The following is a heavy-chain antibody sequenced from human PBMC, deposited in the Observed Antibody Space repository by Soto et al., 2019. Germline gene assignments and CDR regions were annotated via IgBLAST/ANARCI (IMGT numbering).Heavy chain of an antibody. D-gene: IGHD3-10*01. Sequence: GGSLRLSCAASGFTFSAHYMDWVRQAPGKGLEWVGRIANKGDGYTTAYAASVRGRFTVSRDDSRNSLYLQMNSPKIEDTAVYKCSGAAYGHGWNVWGQGPTVTVSS. CDR3: SGAAYGHGWNV. J-gene: IGHJ6*02. CDR2: IANKGDGYTT. V-gene: IGHV3-72*01. CDR1: GFTFSAHY.